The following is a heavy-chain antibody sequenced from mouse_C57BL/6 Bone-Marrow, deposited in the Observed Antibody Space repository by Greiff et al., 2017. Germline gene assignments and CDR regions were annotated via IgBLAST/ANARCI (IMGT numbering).Heavy chain of an antibody. Sequence: EVKLLQPGGGLVKPGGSLKLSCAASGFTFSSYAMSWVRQTPEQRLEWVATISDGGSYTYYHDNVKGRFTISRDNSNNNLYLQMSHLKSEDTAMYYCARDGYYVGFAYWGQGTLVTVSA. J-gene: IGHJ3*01. V-gene: IGHV5-4*01. CDR1: GFTFSSYA. D-gene: IGHD2-3*01. CDR2: ISDGGSYT. CDR3: ARDGYYVGFAY.